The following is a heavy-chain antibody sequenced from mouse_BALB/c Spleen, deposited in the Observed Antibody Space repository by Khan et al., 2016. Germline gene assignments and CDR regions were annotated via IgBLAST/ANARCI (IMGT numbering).Heavy chain of an antibody. V-gene: IGHV6-6*02. CDR2: IRLKSNNYAT. Sequence: EVKLEESGGGLVQPGGSMTLSCVASGFTFSNYWMNWVRQSPEKGLEWVAEIRLKSNNYATHYAESVKGRFTISRDDSKSSVYLQMNNLRAEDTGIYYGTTWFAYWGQGTLVTVSA. CDR1: GFTFSNYW. CDR3: TTWFAY. J-gene: IGHJ3*01.